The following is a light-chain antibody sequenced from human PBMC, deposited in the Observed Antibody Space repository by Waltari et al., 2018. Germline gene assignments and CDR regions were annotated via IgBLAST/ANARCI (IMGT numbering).Light chain of an antibody. J-gene: IGLJ6*01. CDR2: DDS. CDR1: NLGSKY. V-gene: IGLV3-21*02. CDR3: QVWDSSSEHPV. Sequence: SYELTQPPSVSVSPGQMARITCGGDNLGSKYVHWYQQKPAQAPVLVIYDDSERPSGIPERFSGSKSGNTATLTISGVEAGDEADYYCQVWDSSSEHPVFGSGTKLTVL.